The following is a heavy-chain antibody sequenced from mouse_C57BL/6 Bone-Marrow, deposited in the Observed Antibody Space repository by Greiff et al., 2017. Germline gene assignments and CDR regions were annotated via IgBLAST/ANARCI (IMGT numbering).Heavy chain of an antibody. J-gene: IGHJ3*01. CDR1: GYAFSSYW. CDR3: AQERGLRWFAY. V-gene: IGHV1-80*01. CDR2: IYPGDGDT. Sequence: VQVVESGAELVKPGASVKISCKASGYAFSSYWMNWVKQRPGKGLEWIGQIYPGDGDTNYNGKFKGKATLTADKSSSTAYMQLSSLTSEDSAVYFCAQERGLRWFAYWGQGTLVTVSA. D-gene: IGHD1-1*01.